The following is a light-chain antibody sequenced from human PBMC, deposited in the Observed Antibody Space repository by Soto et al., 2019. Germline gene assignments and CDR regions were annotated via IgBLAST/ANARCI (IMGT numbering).Light chain of an antibody. CDR2: SDN. CDR3: AAWDDTLNGVV. J-gene: IGLJ2*01. V-gene: IGLV1-44*01. Sequence: SVLTQPPSASGTPGQRVTISCSGSISNIGSNTVNWYHLLPGTAPKLLIYSDNQRPSGVPGRFSGSKSGTSASLAISGLQSEDEADYYCAAWDDTLNGVVFGGGTKLTVL. CDR1: ISNIGSNT.